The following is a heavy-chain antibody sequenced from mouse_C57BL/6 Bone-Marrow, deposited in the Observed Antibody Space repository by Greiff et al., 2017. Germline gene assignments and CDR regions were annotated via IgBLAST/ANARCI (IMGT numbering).Heavy chain of an antibody. J-gene: IGHJ4*01. D-gene: IGHD1-1*01. CDR1: GFNIKDDY. CDR2: IDPENGDT. CDR3: TYCYGSSYYYAMDY. V-gene: IGHV14-4*01. Sequence: VHVKQSGAELVRPGASVKLSCTASGFNIKDDYMHWVKQRPEQGLEWIGWIDPENGDTEYASKFQGKATITADTSSNTAYLQLSSLTSEDTAVYYCTYCYGSSYYYAMDYWGQGTSVTVSS.